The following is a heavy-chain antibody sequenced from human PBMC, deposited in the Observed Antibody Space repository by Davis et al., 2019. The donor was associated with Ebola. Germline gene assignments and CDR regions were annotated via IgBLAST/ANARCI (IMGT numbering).Heavy chain of an antibody. CDR3: ARERLGLDV. J-gene: IGHJ6*02. D-gene: IGHD3-16*01. CDR1: GGSISSYYW. CDR2: IKSDGSTK. V-gene: IGHV3-74*01. Sequence: HTSETLSLTCTVSGGSISSYYWMHWVRQAPGKGLVWLSRIKSDGSTKSYADSVKGRFTISRDNAKNTLYLQMNSLRAEDTAVYYCARERLGLDVWGQGTTVTVSS.